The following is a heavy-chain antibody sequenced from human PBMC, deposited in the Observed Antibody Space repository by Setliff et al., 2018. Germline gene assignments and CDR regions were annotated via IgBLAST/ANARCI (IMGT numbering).Heavy chain of an antibody. V-gene: IGHV1-18*01. D-gene: IGHD5-18*01. CDR1: GATFSSYA. CDR3: AAIGLDTAMITGVLFDF. Sequence: ASVKVSCKASGATFSSYAISWVRQAPGQGLEWLGWVSAYNSHTYYIQNLLARVTMTADTATSTAYMELRSLRSDDTAVYYCAAIGLDTAMITGVLFDFWGQGTLVTVSS. CDR2: VSAYNSHT. J-gene: IGHJ4*02.